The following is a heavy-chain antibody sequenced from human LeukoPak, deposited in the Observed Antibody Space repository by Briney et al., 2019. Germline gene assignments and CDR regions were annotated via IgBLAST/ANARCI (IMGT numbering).Heavy chain of an antibody. CDR3: ARLESSGWYYFDY. D-gene: IGHD6-19*01. J-gene: IGHJ4*02. CDR2: IYYSGST. Sequence: SETLSLTCTVSGGSISSSSYYWGWIRQPPGKGLEWVGSIYYSGSTYYNPSLKSRVTISVDTSKNQFSLKPSSVTAADTAVYYCARLESSGWYYFDYWGQGTLVTVSS. CDR1: GGSISSSSYY. V-gene: IGHV4-39*01.